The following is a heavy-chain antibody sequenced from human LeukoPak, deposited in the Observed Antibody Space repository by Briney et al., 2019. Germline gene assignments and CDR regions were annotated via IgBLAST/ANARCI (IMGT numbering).Heavy chain of an antibody. J-gene: IGHJ4*02. CDR1: GFIFSNAW. D-gene: IGHD1-26*01. CDR2: ISSSGSYT. CDR3: ARDAIVGAFDY. Sequence: PGGSLRLSCAASGFIFSNAWMSWIRQAPGKGLEWVSYISSSGSYTNYAAPVKSRFTISRDNAKNSLYLKMNSLRAEEAAVYYCARDAIVGAFDYWGQGTLVTVSS. V-gene: IGHV3-11*05.